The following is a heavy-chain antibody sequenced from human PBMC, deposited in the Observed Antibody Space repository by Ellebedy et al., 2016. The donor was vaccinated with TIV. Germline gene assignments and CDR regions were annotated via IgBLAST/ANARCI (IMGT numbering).Heavy chain of an antibody. D-gene: IGHD2-21*02. Sequence: GGSLRLSCAASGFTFSSYDMHWVRQAPGRRLEWVSAISGSGGSTHYVDSVRGRFTISRDNSKNTLYLQMTSLRAEATAVYYCAKAPTAIFAHFYYYYYYMDVWGKGTTVTVSS. CDR2: ISGSGGST. V-gene: IGHV3-23*01. CDR3: AKAPTAIFAHFYYYYYYMDV. J-gene: IGHJ6*03. CDR1: GFTFSSYD.